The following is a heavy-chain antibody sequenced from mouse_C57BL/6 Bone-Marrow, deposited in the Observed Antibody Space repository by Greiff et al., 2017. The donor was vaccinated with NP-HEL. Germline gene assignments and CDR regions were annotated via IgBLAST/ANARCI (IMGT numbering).Heavy chain of an antibody. CDR1: GYSITRDY. D-gene: IGHD2-2*01. CDR3: ARSPLWLRRNYYAMDY. V-gene: IGHV3-8*01. CDR2: ISYSGST. Sequence: EVQLQESGPGLAKPSQTLSLTCSVTGYSITRDYWNWIRKFPGNKLEYMGYISYSGSTYYNPSLKRRISITRDTSKNQYYLQLNSVTTEDTATYYCARSPLWLRRNYYAMDYWGQGTSVTVSS. J-gene: IGHJ4*01.